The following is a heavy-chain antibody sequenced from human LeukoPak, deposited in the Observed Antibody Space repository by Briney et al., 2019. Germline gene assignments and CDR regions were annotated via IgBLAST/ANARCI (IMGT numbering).Heavy chain of an antibody. CDR2: TYNSGST. J-gene: IGHJ4*02. Sequence: SETLSLTCTVSGGSISSYYWSWIRQPAGKGLEWIGHTYNSGSTNYNPSLKGRVTMSVATSKNQFSLHLSSVTAADTAVYYCARSAFLVTAPGLYYFDYWGQGTLVAVSS. D-gene: IGHD6-13*01. CDR1: GGSISSYY. V-gene: IGHV4-4*07. CDR3: ARSAFLVTAPGLYYFDY.